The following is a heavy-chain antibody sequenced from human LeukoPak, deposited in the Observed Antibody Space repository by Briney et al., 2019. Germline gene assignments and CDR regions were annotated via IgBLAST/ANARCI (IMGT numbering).Heavy chain of an antibody. J-gene: IGHJ4*02. CDR1: GFTFSSYS. V-gene: IGHV3-21*01. D-gene: IGHD1-26*01. Sequence: GGSLRLSCAASGFTFSSYSMNWVRQAPGKGLEWVSSISSSSSYIYYADSVKGRFTISRDNAKNSLYLQMNSLRAEDTGIYYCARDKVVGATYFDYWGQGILVTVSS. CDR3: ARDKVVGATYFDY. CDR2: ISSSSSYI.